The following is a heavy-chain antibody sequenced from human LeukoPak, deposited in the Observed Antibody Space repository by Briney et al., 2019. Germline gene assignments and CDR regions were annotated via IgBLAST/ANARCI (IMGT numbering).Heavy chain of an antibody. D-gene: IGHD3-16*02. J-gene: IGHJ4*02. Sequence: ASVKVSCKASGYTFTNYGITWVRQAPGQGLEWMGWICAYNGNTNYAQKLQGRVTMTTDTSTSTAYMELRSLRSDDTAVYYCARDRIGNYDHVWGNYRTHYFDYWGQGLRVAVSS. V-gene: IGHV1-18*01. CDR3: ARDRIGNYDHVWGNYRTHYFDY. CDR2: ICAYNGNT. CDR1: GYTFTNYG.